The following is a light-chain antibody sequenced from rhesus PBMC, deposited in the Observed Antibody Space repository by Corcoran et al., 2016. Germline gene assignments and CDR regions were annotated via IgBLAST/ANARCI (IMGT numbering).Light chain of an antibody. CDR1: QSVSNY. CDR3: QHYINWPLT. J-gene: IGKJ4*01. V-gene: IGKV3S9*01. Sequence: EIVMTQSPATLSLSPGERATLSCRASQSVSNYLAWYQQKPGQAPSLLIYGAYSRATGIPDRFSGSGSGTYLTLTISRLGPEDFAVYYCQHYINWPLTFGGGTKVEIQ. CDR2: GAY.